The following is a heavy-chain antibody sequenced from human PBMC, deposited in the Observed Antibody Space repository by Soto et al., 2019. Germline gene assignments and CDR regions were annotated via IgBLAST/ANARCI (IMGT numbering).Heavy chain of an antibody. D-gene: IGHD3-3*02. CDR2: VYYGGAIFYSGNI. J-gene: IGHJ3*02. CDR1: GDSISSSNSH. V-gene: IGHV4-39*01. Sequence: SETLSLTCTVSGDSISSSNSHWGWARQPPGKGLEYIGSVYYGGAIFYSGNIYYNPSLKSRVTISVDTSKNQFSLRLSSVTAADTGVYYCVRYDRINMKPYSPEGFHIWGQGTMVTVS. CDR3: VRYDRINMKPYSPEGFHI.